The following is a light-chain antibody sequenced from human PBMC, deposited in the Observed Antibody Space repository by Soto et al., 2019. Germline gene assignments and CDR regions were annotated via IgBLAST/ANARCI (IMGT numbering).Light chain of an antibody. J-gene: IGLJ3*02. Sequence: QSALTQPRSVSGSPGQSVTISCTGTSNDVGGYNYVSWYQQHPGKAPKLLISDVNKRPSGVPDRFSGSKSGNTASLIISGLRAEDEADYYCCSYAGSSTWVFGGGTKVTVL. CDR2: DVN. CDR1: SNDVGGYNY. CDR3: CSYAGSSTWV. V-gene: IGLV2-11*01.